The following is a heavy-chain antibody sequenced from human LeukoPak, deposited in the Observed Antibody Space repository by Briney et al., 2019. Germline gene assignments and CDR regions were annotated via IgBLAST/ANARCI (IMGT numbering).Heavy chain of an antibody. Sequence: GGSLRLSCVASGFTFRRYDMNWVRQAPGKGLEWVSYIAGSGSSRDYADSVKGRFTISRDNAKNSLFLQMNSLRVEDTAVYYCAREGSSARHIDFWGQGTLVTVSS. D-gene: IGHD2-2*01. V-gene: IGHV3-48*03. CDR3: AREGSSARHIDF. CDR1: GFTFRRYD. CDR2: IAGSGSSR. J-gene: IGHJ4*02.